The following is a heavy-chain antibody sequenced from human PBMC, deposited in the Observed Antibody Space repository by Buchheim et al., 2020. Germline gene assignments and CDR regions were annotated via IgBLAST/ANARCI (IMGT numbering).Heavy chain of an antibody. D-gene: IGHD4-17*01. CDR1: GFTFSSYA. V-gene: IGHV3-72*01. CDR2: TRNKANSYTT. Sequence: EVQLLESGGGLVQPGGSLRLSCAASGFTFSSYAMSWVRQAPGKGLEWVGRTRNKANSYTTEYAASVKGRFTISRDDSKNSLYLQMNSLKTEDTAVYYCARGMTTVTTGFSYFDYWGQGTL. J-gene: IGHJ4*02. CDR3: ARGMTTVTTGFSYFDY.